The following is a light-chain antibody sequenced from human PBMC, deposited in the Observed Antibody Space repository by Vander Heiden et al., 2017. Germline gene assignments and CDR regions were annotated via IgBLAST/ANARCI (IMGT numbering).Light chain of an antibody. Sequence: EIVLTQSPGTLSLSPGERATLSCRASQSIRSNHLAWYQQKPGQAPRLLIYDASRRATGVPDRFSGSGSGTDFTLTIRSLEPEDFAVFYCQQFDGSSFTFGQGTKLQI. V-gene: IGKV3-20*01. J-gene: IGKJ2*01. CDR3: QQFDGSSFT. CDR2: DAS. CDR1: QSIRSNH.